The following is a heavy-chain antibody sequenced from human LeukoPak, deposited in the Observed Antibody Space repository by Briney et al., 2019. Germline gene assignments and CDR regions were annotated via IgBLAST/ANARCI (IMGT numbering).Heavy chain of an antibody. Sequence: SETLSLTCTVSGGSISSGGYYWSWIRQPPGKGLEWIGYIYHSGSTYYNPSLKSRVTISVDRSKNQFSLKLSSVTAADTAVYYCAREKRSGSWDSGVDYWGQGTLVTVSS. CDR2: IYHSGST. V-gene: IGHV4-30-2*01. CDR1: GGSISSGGYY. D-gene: IGHD6-13*01. CDR3: AREKRSGSWDSGVDY. J-gene: IGHJ4*02.